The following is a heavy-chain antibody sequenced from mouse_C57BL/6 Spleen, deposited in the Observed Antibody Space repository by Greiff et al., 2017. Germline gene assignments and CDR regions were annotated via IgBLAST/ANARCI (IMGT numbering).Heavy chain of an antibody. D-gene: IGHD6-2*01. V-gene: IGHV1-42*01. CDR1: GYSFTGYY. J-gene: IGHJ2*01. CDR3: ARGLPFDY. CDR2: INPSTGGT. Sequence: EVKVEESGPELVKPGASVKISCKASGYSFTGYYMNWVKQSPEKSLEWIGEINPSTGGTTYNQKFKAKATLTVDKSSSTAYMQLKSLTSEDSAVYYCARGLPFDYWGQGTTLTVSS.